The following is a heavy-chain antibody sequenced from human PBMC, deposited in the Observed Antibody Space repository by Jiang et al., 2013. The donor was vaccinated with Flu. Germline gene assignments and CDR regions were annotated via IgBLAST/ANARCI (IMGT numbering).Heavy chain of an antibody. CDR1: GFTFSSYA. J-gene: IGHJ4*02. V-gene: IGHV3-23*04. CDR3: AKGPSIYCSGGRCLTGSDY. D-gene: IGHD2-15*01. CDR2: ISGSGDST. Sequence: VQLVESGGGLVQPGGSLRLSCAASGFTFSSYAMSWVRQAPGKGLEWVSAISGSGDSTYHADSVKGRFTISRDNSKNTLYLQMNSLRAEDTAVYYCAKGPSIYCSGGRCLTGSDYWGQGILVTVSS.